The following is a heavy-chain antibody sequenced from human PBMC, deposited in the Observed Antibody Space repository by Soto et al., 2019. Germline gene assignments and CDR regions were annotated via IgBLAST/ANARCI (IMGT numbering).Heavy chain of an antibody. J-gene: IGHJ5*02. Sequence: GESLKISCKGSGYSFTSYWIGWVRQMPGKGLEWMGIIYPGDSDTRYSPSFQGQVTISADKSISTAYLQWSSLKASDTAMYYCASQMEYDFWSGPNWFDPWGQGTLVTVSS. CDR1: GYSFTSYW. CDR3: ASQMEYDFWSGPNWFDP. CDR2: IYPGDSDT. V-gene: IGHV5-51*01. D-gene: IGHD3-3*01.